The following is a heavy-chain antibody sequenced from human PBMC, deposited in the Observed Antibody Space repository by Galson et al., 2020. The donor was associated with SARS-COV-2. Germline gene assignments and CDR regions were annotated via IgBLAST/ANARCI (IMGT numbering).Heavy chain of an antibody. CDR2: IYHSGST. Sequence: SQTLSLTCAVSGGSISSSNWWSWVRQPPGKGLEWIGEIYHSGSTNYNPSLKSRVTISVDKPKNQFSLKLSSVTAADTAVYYCARDKNMGSSWFGNWFDPWGQGTLVTVSS. J-gene: IGHJ5*02. CDR1: GGSISSSNW. CDR3: ARDKNMGSSWFGNWFDP. V-gene: IGHV4-4*02. D-gene: IGHD6-13*01.